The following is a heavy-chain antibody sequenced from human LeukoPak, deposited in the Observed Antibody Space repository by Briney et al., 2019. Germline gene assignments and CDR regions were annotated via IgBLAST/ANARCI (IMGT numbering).Heavy chain of an antibody. CDR3: ARGGYDSSGYYYGVDY. Sequence: GRSLRLSCAASGFTFSSYAVHWVRQAPGKGLEWVAVISYDGSNKYYADSVKGRFTISRDNSKNTLYLQMNSLRAEDTAVYYCARGGYDSSGYYYGVDYWGQGTLVTVSS. CDR1: GFTFSSYA. J-gene: IGHJ4*02. CDR2: ISYDGSNK. D-gene: IGHD3-22*01. V-gene: IGHV3-30*04.